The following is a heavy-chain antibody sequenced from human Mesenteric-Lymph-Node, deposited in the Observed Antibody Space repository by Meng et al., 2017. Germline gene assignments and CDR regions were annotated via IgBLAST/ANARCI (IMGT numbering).Heavy chain of an antibody. CDR2: MNTNSGNS. V-gene: IGHV1-8*01. J-gene: IGHJ4*02. CDR1: GYTFTSYD. D-gene: IGHD3-10*01. Sequence: ASVKVSCKASGYTFTSYDINWVRQATGQGLEWMGWMNTNSGNSGSAQKFQGRLTMTRNPSISTAYMELSSLRSEDTAVYYCARDGTSGRIDYWGQGTLVTVSS. CDR3: ARDGTSGRIDY.